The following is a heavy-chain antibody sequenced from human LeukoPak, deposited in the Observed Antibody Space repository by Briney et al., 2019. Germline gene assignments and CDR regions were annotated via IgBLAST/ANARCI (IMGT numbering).Heavy chain of an antibody. CDR1: GFTFDDYG. D-gene: IGHD6-19*01. Sequence: GGSLRLSCAASGFTFDDYGMSWVRQAPGKGLEWVSGISGSSGHTYYADSVKGRFTISRDNSKNTLYLQMNSLRAEDTAVYYCAKDAGYSSGWCDYWGQGTLVTVSS. CDR2: ISGSSGHT. CDR3: AKDAGYSSGWCDY. J-gene: IGHJ4*02. V-gene: IGHV3-23*01.